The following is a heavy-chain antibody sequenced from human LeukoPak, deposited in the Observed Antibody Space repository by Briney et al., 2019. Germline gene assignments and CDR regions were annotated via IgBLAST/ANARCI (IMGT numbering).Heavy chain of an antibody. CDR3: ARQYYYDSSGYWSFDP. D-gene: IGHD3-22*01. CDR1: GVSISNYY. CDR2: IFYSGST. V-gene: IGHV4-59*08. J-gene: IGHJ5*02. Sequence: SETLSLTCAVSGVSISNYYYTWIRQPPGKGLEWIGYIFYSGSTNYNPSLKSRVTISVDTSKNQISLKLRSVTAADMAVYYCARQYYYDSSGYWSFDPWGQGTPVTVSS.